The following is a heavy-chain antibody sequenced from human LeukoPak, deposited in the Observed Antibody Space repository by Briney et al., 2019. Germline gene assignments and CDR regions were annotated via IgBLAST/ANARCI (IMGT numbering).Heavy chain of an antibody. CDR3: ARVYEQWLSTNYGMDV. D-gene: IGHD6-19*01. CDR2: ISYDGSNK. Sequence: GRSLRLSCAASGFTFSSYAMHWVRQAPGKGPEWVAVISYDGSNKYYADSVKGRFTISRDNSKNTLYLQMNSLRAEDTAVYYCARVYEQWLSTNYGMDVWGQGTTVTVSS. J-gene: IGHJ6*02. CDR1: GFTFSSYA. V-gene: IGHV3-30-3*01.